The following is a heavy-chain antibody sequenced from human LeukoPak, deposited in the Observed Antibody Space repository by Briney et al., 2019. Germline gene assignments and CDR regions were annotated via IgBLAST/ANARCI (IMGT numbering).Heavy chain of an antibody. CDR1: GYTFTGYY. Sequence: ASVKVSCKASGYTFTGYYMHWVRQAPGQGLEWMGWINPNSGGTNYAQKFQGRVTMTRDTSISTAYMELSRLRSEDTAVYYCARARREQWLVQGVDYWGQGTLVTVSS. D-gene: IGHD6-19*01. J-gene: IGHJ4*02. CDR3: ARARREQWLVQGVDY. V-gene: IGHV1-2*02. CDR2: INPNSGGT.